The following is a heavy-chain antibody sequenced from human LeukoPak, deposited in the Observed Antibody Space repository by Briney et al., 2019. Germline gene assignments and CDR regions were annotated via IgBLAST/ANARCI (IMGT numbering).Heavy chain of an antibody. CDR1: EFTFSSYV. Sequence: GGSLRLSCAASEFTFSSYVMAWVRQAPGKGLEWVSTITPGGGTYYADSVKGRFTISRDNSKNTLYLQMNSLRAEDTAIYYCTKRLPGGDYFDYWGQGTLVTVSS. CDR2: ITPGGGT. V-gene: IGHV3-23*01. CDR3: TKRLPGGDYFDY. D-gene: IGHD2-2*01. J-gene: IGHJ4*02.